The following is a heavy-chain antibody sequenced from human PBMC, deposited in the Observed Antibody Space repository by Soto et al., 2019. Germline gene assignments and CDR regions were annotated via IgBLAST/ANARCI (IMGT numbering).Heavy chain of an antibody. Sequence: PGGSLRLSCAASGFTFSSYAMSWVRQAPGKGLEWVSAISGSGGSTYYADSVKGRFTISRDNSKNTLYLQMNSLRAEDTAVYYCAKDNNYYDSSGYYGLWYYYYVMDVWGQGTTVTVSS. CDR1: GFTFSSYA. CDR3: AKDNNYYDSSGYYGLWYYYYVMDV. D-gene: IGHD3-22*01. J-gene: IGHJ6*02. V-gene: IGHV3-23*01. CDR2: ISGSGGST.